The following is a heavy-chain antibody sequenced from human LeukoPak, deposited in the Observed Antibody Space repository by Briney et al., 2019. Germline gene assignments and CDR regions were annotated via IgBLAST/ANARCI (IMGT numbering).Heavy chain of an antibody. D-gene: IGHD1-7*01. J-gene: IGHJ4*02. CDR1: GFTFSSYA. V-gene: IGHV3-23*01. CDR2: ISGSGGST. Sequence: GSLRLSCAASGFTFSSYAMSWVRQAPGKGLEWVSAISGSGGSTYYADSVKGRFTISRDNSKNTLYLQMNSLRAEDTAVYYCARPMRDNWNFASPFDYWGQGTLVTVSS. CDR3: ARPMRDNWNFASPFDY.